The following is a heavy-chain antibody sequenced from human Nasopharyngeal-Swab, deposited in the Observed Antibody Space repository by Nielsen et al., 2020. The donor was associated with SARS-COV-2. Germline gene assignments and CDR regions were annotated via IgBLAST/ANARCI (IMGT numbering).Heavy chain of an antibody. CDR3: ARPRFVDIAMWFAFDI. Sequence: SETLSLTCAVYGGSFSGYYWSWIRQPPGKGLEWIGEINHSGSTYYNPSLKSRVTISVDTSKNQFSLKLSSVTAADTAVYYCARPRFVDIAMWFAFDIWGQGTMVTVSS. V-gene: IGHV4-34*01. D-gene: IGHD5-18*01. CDR1: GGSFSGYY. J-gene: IGHJ3*02. CDR2: INHSGST.